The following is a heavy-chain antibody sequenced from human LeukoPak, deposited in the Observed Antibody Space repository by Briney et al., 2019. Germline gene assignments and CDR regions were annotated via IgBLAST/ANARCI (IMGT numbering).Heavy chain of an antibody. J-gene: IGHJ4*02. V-gene: IGHV3-43D*03. CDR2: ISWDGGRI. CDR3: AKEDREWLVHSQLFDY. Sequence: GGSLRLSCAASGFTFDDYGMHWVRQAPEKGLEWVSLISWDGGRIYYADSVRGRFTISRDNSKNTLYLQMNSLRAEDTAVYYCAKEDREWLVHSQLFDYWGQGTLATVSS. D-gene: IGHD6-19*01. CDR1: GFTFDDYG.